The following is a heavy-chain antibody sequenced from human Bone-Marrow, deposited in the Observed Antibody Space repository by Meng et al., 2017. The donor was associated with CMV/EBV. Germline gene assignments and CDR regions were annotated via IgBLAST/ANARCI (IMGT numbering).Heavy chain of an antibody. Sequence: SVKVSCKASGGTFSSYAISWVRQAPGQGLEWMGGIIPILGIANYAQKFQGRVTITADKSTSTAYMELSSLRSEDTAVYYCAREILGGEVHWYFDIWGRGTLVTVSS. CDR2: IIPILGIA. V-gene: IGHV1-69*10. J-gene: IGHJ2*01. CDR3: AREILGGEVHWYFDI. D-gene: IGHD3-3*01. CDR1: GGTFSSYA.